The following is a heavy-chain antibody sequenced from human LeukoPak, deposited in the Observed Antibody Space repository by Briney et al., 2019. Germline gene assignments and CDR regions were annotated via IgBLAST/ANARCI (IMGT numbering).Heavy chain of an antibody. J-gene: IGHJ4*02. CDR2: MYYSGST. Sequence: SETLSLTCAVSGGSISSYYWSWIRQPPGKGLEWIGYMYYSGSTNYNPSTNYNPSLKSRVTISVDTSKNQFSLKLSSVTAADTAVYYCASWGTVQNFDYWGQGTLVTVSS. CDR1: GGSISSYY. D-gene: IGHD4-11*01. V-gene: IGHV4-59*12. CDR3: ASWGTVQNFDY.